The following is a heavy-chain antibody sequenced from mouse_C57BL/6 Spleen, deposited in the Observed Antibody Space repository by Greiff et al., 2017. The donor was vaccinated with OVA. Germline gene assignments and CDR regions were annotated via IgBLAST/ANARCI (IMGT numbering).Heavy chain of an antibody. CDR2: IYPGDGDT. CDR3: ASRDSSGLSYAMDY. Sequence: VQLQQSGPELVKPGASVKISCKASGYAFSSSWMNWVKQRPGKGLEWIGRIYPGDGDTNYNGKFKGKATLTADKSSSTDYMQLSSLTSEDSAVYFCASRDSSGLSYAMDYWGQGTSVTVSS. V-gene: IGHV1-82*01. J-gene: IGHJ4*01. D-gene: IGHD3-2*02. CDR1: GYAFSSSW.